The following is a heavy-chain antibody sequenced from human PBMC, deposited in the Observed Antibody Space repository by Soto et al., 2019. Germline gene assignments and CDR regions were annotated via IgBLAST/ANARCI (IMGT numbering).Heavy chain of an antibody. J-gene: IGHJ4*02. V-gene: IGHV4-59*01. Sequence: SETLSLTCTVSGGSISSYYWSWIRQPPGKGLEWIGYIYYSGSTNYNPSLKSRVTISVDTSKNQFSLKLSSVTAADTAVYYCARFRSIAAWGYDYWGQGTLVTVSS. CDR1: GGSISSYY. CDR2: IYYSGST. CDR3: ARFRSIAAWGYDY. D-gene: IGHD6-6*01.